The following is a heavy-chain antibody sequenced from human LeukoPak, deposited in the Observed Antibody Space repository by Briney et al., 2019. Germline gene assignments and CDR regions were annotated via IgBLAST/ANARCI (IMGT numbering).Heavy chain of an antibody. CDR3: AREQYCASSSCPGAFDL. CDR1: GFIFNYDW. J-gene: IGHJ3*01. CDR2: IKSRTHGGTT. V-gene: IGHV3-15*01. D-gene: IGHD2-2*01. Sequence: PGGSLRLSCAASGFIFNYDWMSWVRQAPGKGLEWVGRIKSRTHGGTTDYAAPVKGRFTISRDDSRNTVYLQMSSLKIEDTAVYYCAREQYCASSSCPGAFDLWGQGTVVTVSS.